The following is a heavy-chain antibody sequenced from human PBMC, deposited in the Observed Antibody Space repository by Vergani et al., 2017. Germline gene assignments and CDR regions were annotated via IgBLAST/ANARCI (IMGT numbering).Heavy chain of an antibody. V-gene: IGHV4-61*02. D-gene: IGHD3-16*01. J-gene: IGHJ4*02. Sequence: QVQLQASGPGLVKPSQTLSLICSVSGDSITSSTYYWSWTRQPAGNGLEYIGSIHTTGSTNYNPSLKSRVTISVDTSKNHFSLNLSYVNAADTAMYYCARGYYGRGDNWGQGALVTVSS. CDR1: GDSITSSTYY. CDR3: ARGYYGRGDN. CDR2: IHTTGST.